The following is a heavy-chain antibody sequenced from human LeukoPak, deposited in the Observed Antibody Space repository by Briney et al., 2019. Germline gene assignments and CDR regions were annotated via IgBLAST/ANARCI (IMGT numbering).Heavy chain of an antibody. CDR3: ARGGAYCGGDCYSGAYWFDP. CDR2: INHSGST. V-gene: IGHV4-34*01. D-gene: IGHD2-21*02. CDR1: GGSFSGYY. J-gene: IGHJ5*02. Sequence: PSETLSLTCAVYGGSFSGYYWSWIRQPPGKGLEWIGEINHSGSTNYNPSPKSRVTISVDTSKNQFSLKLSSVTAADTAVYYCARGGAYCGGDCYSGAYWFDPWGQGTLVTVSS.